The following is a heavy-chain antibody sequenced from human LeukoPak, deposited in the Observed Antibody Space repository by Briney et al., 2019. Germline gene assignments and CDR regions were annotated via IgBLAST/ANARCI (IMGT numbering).Heavy chain of an antibody. V-gene: IGHV1-69*04. CDR2: IIPILGIA. J-gene: IGHJ4*02. D-gene: IGHD3-10*01. Sequence: GGSVKVSCKASGGTFSSYAISWVRQAPGQGLEWMGRIIPILGIANYAQKFQGRVTITADKSTSTAYMELSSLRSEGTAVYYCARVLRGEGYFDYWGQGTLVTVSS. CDR3: ARVLRGEGYFDY. CDR1: GGTFSSYA.